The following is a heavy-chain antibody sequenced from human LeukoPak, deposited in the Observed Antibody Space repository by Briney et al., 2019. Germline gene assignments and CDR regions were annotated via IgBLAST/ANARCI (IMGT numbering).Heavy chain of an antibody. V-gene: IGHV4-39*01. CDR2: IYYSGST. CDR1: GGSISSYY. Sequence: SETLSLTCTVSGGSISSYYWGWIRQPPGKGLEWIGSIYYSGSTYYNPSLKSRVTISVDTSKNQFSLKLSSVTAADTAVYYCATRMYSTSDYWGQGTLVTVSS. D-gene: IGHD6-6*01. J-gene: IGHJ4*02. CDR3: ATRMYSTSDY.